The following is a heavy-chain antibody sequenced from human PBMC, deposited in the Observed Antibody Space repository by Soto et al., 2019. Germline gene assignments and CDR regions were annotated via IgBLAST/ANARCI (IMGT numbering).Heavy chain of an antibody. D-gene: IGHD3-10*01. Sequence: SLRLSCAASGFIFNNYAMSWVRQAPGKGLEWVSGISGSGGGTYYAESVKGRFTISRDNSKDTLYVQMNSLRAEDTAVYYCAKEQRYGSGSYYTDWGQGSLVTVSS. V-gene: IGHV3-23*01. CDR2: ISGSGGGT. J-gene: IGHJ4*02. CDR1: GFIFNNYA. CDR3: AKEQRYGSGSYYTD.